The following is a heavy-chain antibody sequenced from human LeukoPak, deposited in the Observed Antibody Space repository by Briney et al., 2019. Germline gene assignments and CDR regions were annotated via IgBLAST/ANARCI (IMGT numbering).Heavy chain of an antibody. V-gene: IGHV3-21*01. D-gene: IGHD6-13*01. Sequence: GGSLRLCCAASGFTFSSYSMNWVRQAPGKGLEWVSSISSSSSYIYYADSVKGRFTISRDNAKNSLYLQMNSLRAEDTAVYYCARAETAAAGTFDYWGQGTLVTVSS. CDR2: ISSSSSYI. J-gene: IGHJ4*02. CDR1: GFTFSSYS. CDR3: ARAETAAAGTFDY.